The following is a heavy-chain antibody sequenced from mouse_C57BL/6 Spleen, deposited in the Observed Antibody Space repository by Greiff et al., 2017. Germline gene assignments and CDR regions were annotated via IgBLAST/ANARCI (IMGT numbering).Heavy chain of an antibody. CDR2: IYPGSGST. Sequence: QVQLQQPGAELVKPGASVKMSCKASGYTFTSYWITWVKQRPGQGLEWIGDIYPGSGSTNYNEKFKSKATLTVDTSSSTAYMQLSSLTSEDSAVYYCAGSVTTVGARKAMDYWGQGTSVTVSS. CDR1: GYTFTSYW. D-gene: IGHD1-1*01. J-gene: IGHJ4*01. CDR3: AGSVTTVGARKAMDY. V-gene: IGHV1-55*01.